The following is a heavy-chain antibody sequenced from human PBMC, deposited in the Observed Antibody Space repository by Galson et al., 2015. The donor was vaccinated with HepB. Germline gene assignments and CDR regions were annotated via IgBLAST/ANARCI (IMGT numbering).Heavy chain of an antibody. V-gene: IGHV3-33*01. CDR3: VREVRNGWYYFDY. CDR2: IWKDGTNK. J-gene: IGHJ4*02. Sequence: SLRLSCAASEFIFSDYGMHWVRQAPGKELEWVALIWKDGTNKYYADSVKGRFTISRDNSENTLYLQMNSLRAEDSAVYYCVREVRNGWYYFDYWGQGTQVTVST. CDR1: EFIFSDYG. D-gene: IGHD2-15*01.